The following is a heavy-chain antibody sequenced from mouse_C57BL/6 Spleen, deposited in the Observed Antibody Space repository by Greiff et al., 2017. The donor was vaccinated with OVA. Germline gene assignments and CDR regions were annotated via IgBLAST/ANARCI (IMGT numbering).Heavy chain of an antibody. D-gene: IGHD1-1*01. CDR3: TRERDYYGSSSYYAMDY. J-gene: IGHJ4*01. V-gene: IGHV1-53*01. CDR1: GYTFTSYW. Sequence: QVQLQQPGTELVKPGASVKLSCKASGYTFTSYWMHWVKQRPGQGLEWIGNINPSNGGTNYYEKFTSKGTLTVDKSSSTAYMQLSSLTYEDSAVYYCTRERDYYGSSSYYAMDYWGQGTSVTVAA. CDR2: INPSNGGT.